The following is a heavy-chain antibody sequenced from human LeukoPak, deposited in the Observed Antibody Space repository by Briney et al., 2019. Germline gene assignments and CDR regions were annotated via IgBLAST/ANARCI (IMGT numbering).Heavy chain of an antibody. D-gene: IGHD3-10*01. CDR1: GGSISSSSYY. CDR3: ARTPRGLLFLDY. J-gene: IGHJ4*02. V-gene: IGHV4-39*07. Sequence: SETLSLTCTVSGGSISSSSYYWGWIRQPPGKGLEWIGSIYHSGSTYYNPSLKSRVTISVDTSKNQFSLKLSSVTAADTAVYYCARTPRGLLFLDYWGQGTLVTVSS. CDR2: IYHSGST.